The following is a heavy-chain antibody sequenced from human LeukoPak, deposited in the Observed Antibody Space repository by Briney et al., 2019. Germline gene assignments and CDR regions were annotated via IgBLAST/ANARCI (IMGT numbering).Heavy chain of an antibody. V-gene: IGHV4-4*07. J-gene: IGHJ4*02. D-gene: IGHD3-22*01. CDR2: IYTSGST. CDR1: GGSFSSYY. Sequence: SETLSLTCTVSGGSFSSYYWSWIRQPAGKGLEWIGRIYTSGSTNYNPSLKSRVTMSVDTSKSQFSLKLSSVTAADTAVYYCARDGYYYDSSGYYEKMYYFDYWGQGTLVTVSS. CDR3: ARDGYYYDSSGYYEKMYYFDY.